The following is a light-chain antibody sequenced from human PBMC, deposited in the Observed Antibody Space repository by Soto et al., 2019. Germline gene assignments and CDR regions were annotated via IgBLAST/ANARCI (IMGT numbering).Light chain of an antibody. Sequence: QSVLTQPASVSGSPGQSITISCTGTSSDVGGYNFVSWYQQHPGKAPKLMIYEVTNRPSGVSNRFSGSKSGNTASLTISGLQAEDEADYYCSSYTSSSTDVVFGAGTKLTVL. V-gene: IGLV2-14*01. J-gene: IGLJ2*01. CDR1: SSDVGGYNF. CDR3: SSYTSSSTDVV. CDR2: EVT.